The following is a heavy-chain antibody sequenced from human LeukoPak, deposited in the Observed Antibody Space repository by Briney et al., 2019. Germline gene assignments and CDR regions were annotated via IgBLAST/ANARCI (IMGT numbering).Heavy chain of an antibody. CDR3: ASPGTAPEGHTAMVT. J-gene: IGHJ5*02. Sequence: GASVKVSCKASGYTFTSYDINWVRQATGQGLEWMGWMNPNSGNTGYAQKFQGRDTMTRNTSISTAYMELSSLRSEDTAVYYCASPGTAPEGHTAMVTWGQGTLVTVSS. CDR1: GYTFTSYD. V-gene: IGHV1-8*01. CDR2: MNPNSGNT. D-gene: IGHD5-18*01.